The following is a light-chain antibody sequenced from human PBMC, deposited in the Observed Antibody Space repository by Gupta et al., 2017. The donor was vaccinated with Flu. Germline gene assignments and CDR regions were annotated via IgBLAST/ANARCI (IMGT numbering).Light chain of an antibody. CDR3: RQALQTPRT. CDR1: QSLLHSTGYNH. J-gene: IGKJ1*01. V-gene: IGKV2-28*01. CDR2: LVS. Sequence: DIVMTQSPLSLPVTPGEPASISCRSSQSLLHSTGYNHLDWYLQKPVQSPQLLIYLVSNRASGVPDRFSGSGSGTDFTLKISRVDAEDVGVYYCRQALQTPRTFGQWTKLEIK.